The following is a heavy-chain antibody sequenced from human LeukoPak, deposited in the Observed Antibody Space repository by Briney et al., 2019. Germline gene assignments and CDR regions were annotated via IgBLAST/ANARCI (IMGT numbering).Heavy chain of an antibody. V-gene: IGHV3-23*01. CDR2: ISGSGGST. CDR1: GFTFDDYA. CDR3: AKTIQLWLRPFDY. Sequence: GGSLRLSCAASGFTFDDYAMHWVRQAPGKGLEWVSAISGSGGSTYYADSVKGRFTISRDNSKNTLYLQMNSLRAEDTAVYYCAKTIQLWLRPFDYWGQGTLVTVSS. D-gene: IGHD5-18*01. J-gene: IGHJ4*02.